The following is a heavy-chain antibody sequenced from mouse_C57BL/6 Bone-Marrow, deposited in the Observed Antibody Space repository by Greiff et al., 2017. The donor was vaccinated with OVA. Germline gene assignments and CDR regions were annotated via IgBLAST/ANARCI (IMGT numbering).Heavy chain of an antibody. CDR3: ARPLLGAMDY. D-gene: IGHD1-2*01. Sequence: EVQLVESGGGLVQPGGSLSLSCAASGFTFTDYYMSWVRQPPGKALEWLGFIRNKANGYTTEYSASVKGRFTISRDNSQSILYLQMNALRAEDSATYYCARPLLGAMDYWGQGTSVTVSS. V-gene: IGHV7-3*01. CDR2: IRNKANGYTT. J-gene: IGHJ4*01. CDR1: GFTFTDYY.